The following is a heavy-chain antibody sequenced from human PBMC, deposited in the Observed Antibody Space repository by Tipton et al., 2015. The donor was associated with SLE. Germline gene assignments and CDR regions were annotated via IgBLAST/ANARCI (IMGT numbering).Heavy chain of an antibody. CDR1: SGSFSGYY. Sequence: TLSLICAVYSGSFSGYYWSWIRQPPGKGLEWIGEINLGGSTNYNPSLKSRVTISVDTSQNQFSLKLSSVTAADTAVYYCARRGRVVVVAATGWFDPWGQGTLVTVSS. V-gene: IGHV4-34*01. CDR3: ARRGRVVVVAATGWFDP. D-gene: IGHD2-15*01. CDR2: INLGGST. J-gene: IGHJ5*02.